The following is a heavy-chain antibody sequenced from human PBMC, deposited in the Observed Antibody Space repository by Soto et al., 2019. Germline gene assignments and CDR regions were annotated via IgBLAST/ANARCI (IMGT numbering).Heavy chain of an antibody. V-gene: IGHV1-3*01. Sequence: QVQLVQSGAEVKKPGASVKVSCKASGYTFTSYAMHWVRQAPGQRLEWMGGINAVNGNTKYSQKFQGRVTITRDTSTSTAYMELSSLRSEDTAVYYCARGPGGPDGPGDYWGQGTLVTVSS. CDR2: INAVNGNT. J-gene: IGHJ4*02. CDR3: ARGPGGPDGPGDY. CDR1: GYTFTSYA. D-gene: IGHD2-15*01.